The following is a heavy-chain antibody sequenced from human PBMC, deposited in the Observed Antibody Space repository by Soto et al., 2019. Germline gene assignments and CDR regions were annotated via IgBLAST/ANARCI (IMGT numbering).Heavy chain of an antibody. V-gene: IGHV1-8*01. J-gene: IGHJ5*02. CDR1: GYTFTSYD. Sequence: QVQLVQSGAEVKKPGASVKVSCKASGYTFTSYDINWVRQATGQGLEWMGWMNPNSGNTGYAQKFQGRVTMTRNTPISTAHMELSSLRSEDTAVYYCARYLGGVVPARRRFDPWGQGTLVTVSS. D-gene: IGHD2-21*02. CDR2: MNPNSGNT. CDR3: ARYLGGVVPARRRFDP.